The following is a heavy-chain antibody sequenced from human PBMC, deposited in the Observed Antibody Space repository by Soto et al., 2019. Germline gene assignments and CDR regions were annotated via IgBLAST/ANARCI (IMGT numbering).Heavy chain of an antibody. J-gene: IGHJ4*02. V-gene: IGHV4-30-2*01. CDR3: ASHSPYGDYGY. Sequence: PSETLSLTCAVSGGSISSGGYSWSWIRQPPGKGLEWIGYIYHSGSTYYNPSLKSRVTISVDTSKNQFSLKLSSVTAADTAVYYCASHSPYGDYGYWGQGTLVTVSS. CDR2: IYHSGST. D-gene: IGHD4-17*01. CDR1: GGSISSGGYS.